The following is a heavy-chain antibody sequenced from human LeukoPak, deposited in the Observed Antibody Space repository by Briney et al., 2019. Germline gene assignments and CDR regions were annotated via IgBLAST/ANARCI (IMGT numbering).Heavy chain of an antibody. J-gene: IGHJ4*02. CDR2: ISYDGSNK. CDR1: GFTFSSYG. V-gene: IGHV3-30*03. CDR3: SYSSAFDY. Sequence: GGSLRLSCAASGFTFSSYGMHWVRQAPGKGLEWVAVISYDGSNKYYADPVKGRFTISRDNSKNTLYLQMNSLRAEDTAVYYCSYSSAFDYWGQGTLVTVSS. D-gene: IGHD6-25*01.